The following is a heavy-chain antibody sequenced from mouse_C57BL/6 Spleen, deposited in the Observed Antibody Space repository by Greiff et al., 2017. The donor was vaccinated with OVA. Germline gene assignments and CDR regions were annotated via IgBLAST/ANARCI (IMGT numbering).Heavy chain of an antibody. V-gene: IGHV1-39*01. J-gene: IGHJ3*01. D-gene: IGHD3-2*02. Sequence: VHVKQSGPELVKPGASVKISCKASGYSFTDYNMNWVKQSNGKSLEWIGVINPNYGTTSYNQKFKGKATLTVDQSSSTAYMQLNSLTSEDSAVYYCARGGAAQAPFAYWGQGTLVTVSA. CDR3: ARGGAAQAPFAY. CDR2: INPNYGTT. CDR1: GYSFTDYN.